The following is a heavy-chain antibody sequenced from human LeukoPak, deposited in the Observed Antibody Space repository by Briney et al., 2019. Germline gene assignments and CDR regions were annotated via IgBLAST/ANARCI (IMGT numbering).Heavy chain of an antibody. CDR1: GGTFSSYA. J-gene: IGHJ4*02. CDR3: AASGYSTSPLDY. D-gene: IGHD3-22*01. Sequence: GASVKISCKASGGTFSSYAISCVRHAPGQGLEWRGSIIPIFGTANYAQKFQGRVTITTDESTSTAYMELSSLRSEDTAVYYCAASGYSTSPLDYWGQGNLVTVSS. CDR2: IIPIFGTA. V-gene: IGHV1-69*05.